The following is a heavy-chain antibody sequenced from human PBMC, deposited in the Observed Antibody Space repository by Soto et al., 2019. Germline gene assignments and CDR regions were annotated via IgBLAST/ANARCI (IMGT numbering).Heavy chain of an antibody. CDR3: ARGSREVLGDAFDI. Sequence: ASVKVSCKASGYTFTSYDINWVRQATGQGLGWMGWMNPNSGNTGYAQKFQGRVTMTRNTSISTAYMELSSLRSEDTAVYYCARGSREVLGDAFDIWGQGTMVTVSS. CDR2: MNPNSGNT. J-gene: IGHJ3*02. D-gene: IGHD3-16*01. V-gene: IGHV1-8*01. CDR1: GYTFTSYD.